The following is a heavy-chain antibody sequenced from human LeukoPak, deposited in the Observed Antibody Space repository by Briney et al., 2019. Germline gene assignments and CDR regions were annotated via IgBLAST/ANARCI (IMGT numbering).Heavy chain of an antibody. J-gene: IGHJ3*01. Sequence: SVKVSCKASGGTFSSYAISWVRQAPGQGLEWMGGIIPIFGIANYAQKFQGRVTITADKSTSTAYMELSSLRSEDTAVYYCARDREMATRLHDAFDFWGQGTMVTVSS. CDR2: IIPIFGIA. CDR3: ARDREMATRLHDAFDF. CDR1: GGTFSSYA. D-gene: IGHD5-24*01. V-gene: IGHV1-69*10.